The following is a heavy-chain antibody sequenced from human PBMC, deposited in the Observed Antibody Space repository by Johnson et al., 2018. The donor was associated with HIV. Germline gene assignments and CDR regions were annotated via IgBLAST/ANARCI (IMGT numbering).Heavy chain of an antibody. CDR2: ISYDGSNK. Sequence: QEQLVESGGGVVQPGRSLRLSCAASGFTFGSYGIHWVRQAPGKGLEWVAVISYDGSNKYYADSVKGRFTISRDNSKNTLYLQMNSLGAEDTAVYYCASSAFDIWGQGTMGTVSS. CDR1: GFTFGSYG. CDR3: ASSAFDI. V-gene: IGHV3-30*03. J-gene: IGHJ3*02.